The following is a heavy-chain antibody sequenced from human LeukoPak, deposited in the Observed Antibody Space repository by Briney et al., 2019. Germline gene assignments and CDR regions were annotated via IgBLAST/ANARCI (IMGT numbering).Heavy chain of an antibody. CDR2: ISSGGSYI. V-gene: IGHV3-21*01. J-gene: IGHJ4*02. Sequence: GGSLRLSCGASGFTFSTYSMNWVRQAPGKGLEWVSSISSGGSYIYYADSVKGRFTISRDNAENSLYLQMNSLRAEDTAVYYCARDRKTSDYWGQGTLVTVSS. CDR1: GFTFSTYS. CDR3: ARDRKTSDY.